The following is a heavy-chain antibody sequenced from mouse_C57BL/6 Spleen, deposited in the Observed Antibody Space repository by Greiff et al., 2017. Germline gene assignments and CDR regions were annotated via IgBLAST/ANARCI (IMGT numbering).Heavy chain of an antibody. CDR3: ARWGLGPWYFDV. J-gene: IGHJ1*03. V-gene: IGHV1-26*01. Sequence: VQLQQSGPELVKPGASVKISCKASGYTFTDYYMNWVKQSHGKSLEWIGDINPNNGGTSYNQKFKGKATLTVDKSSSTAYMELRSLTSEDSAVYYCARWGLGPWYFDVWGTGTTVTVSS. CDR2: INPNNGGT. D-gene: IGHD3-1*01. CDR1: GYTFTDYY.